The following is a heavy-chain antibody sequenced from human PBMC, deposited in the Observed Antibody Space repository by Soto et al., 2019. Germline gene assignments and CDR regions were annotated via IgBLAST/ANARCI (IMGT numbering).Heavy chain of an antibody. V-gene: IGHV1-69*04. D-gene: IGHD1-7*01. CDR1: GGAFSSYT. CDR2: IIPILGIA. Sequence: VKVSCKASGGAFSSYTISWVRQAPGQGLEWMGRIIPILGIANYAQKFQGRVTITADKSTSTAYMELSSLRSEDTAVYYCARDRKLELREYWGQGTLVTVAS. CDR3: ARDRKLELREY. J-gene: IGHJ4*02.